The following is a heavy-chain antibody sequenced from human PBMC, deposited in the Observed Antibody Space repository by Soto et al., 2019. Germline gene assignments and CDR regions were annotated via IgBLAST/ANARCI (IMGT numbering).Heavy chain of an antibody. CDR1: GYTFTMFA. J-gene: IGHJ6*02. CDR3: ARGCVFRRSGGNCYSYYGLDV. D-gene: IGHD2-15*01. Sequence: QVHLVQSGAEEKKPGASVKVSCKASGYTFTMFAIHWVRQAPGQRLEWVGWINPGNGNITYSQKFQGRVTIASDTAASTAYMDMSGLRSEDTALYYCARGCVFRRSGGNCYSYYGLDVGGQGTTFTVSS. CDR2: INPGNGNI. V-gene: IGHV1-3*05.